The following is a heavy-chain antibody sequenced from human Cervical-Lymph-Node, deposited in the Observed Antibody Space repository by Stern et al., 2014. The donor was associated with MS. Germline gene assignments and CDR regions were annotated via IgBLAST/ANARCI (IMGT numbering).Heavy chain of an antibody. CDR1: GGSFSGYS. CDR3: ARGGTVWFGSRAHGMDV. CDR2: INHIGST. J-gene: IGHJ6*02. D-gene: IGHD3-10*01. Sequence: QVQLQQWGAGQLKPSETLSLTCAVYGGSFSGYSWTWIRQPPGKGLEWIGGINHIGSTNYKPSLNSRVTISLETSKKQFSLKMTSVTAADTAVYYCARGGTVWFGSRAHGMDVWGQGTTVTVSS. V-gene: IGHV4-34*01.